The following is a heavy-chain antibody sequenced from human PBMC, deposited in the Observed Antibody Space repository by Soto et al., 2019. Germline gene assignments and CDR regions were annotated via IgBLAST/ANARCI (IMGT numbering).Heavy chain of an antibody. CDR3: AAGSAHYYDSSGYTFDL. J-gene: IGHJ2*01. Sequence: SVKVSCKASGFTFTSSAVQWVRQARGQRLEWIGWIVVGSGNTNYAQKFQERVTITRDMSTSTAYMELSSLRSEDTAVYYCAAGSAHYYDSSGYTFDLWGRGTLVTVS. D-gene: IGHD3-22*01. V-gene: IGHV1-58*01. CDR2: IVVGSGNT. CDR1: GFTFTSSA.